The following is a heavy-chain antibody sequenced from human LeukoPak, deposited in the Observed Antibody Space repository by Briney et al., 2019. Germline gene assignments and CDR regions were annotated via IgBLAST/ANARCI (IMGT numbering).Heavy chain of an antibody. CDR2: ISGSGGST. CDR1: GFTFSSYG. Sequence: PGGTLRLSCAASGFTFSSYGMSWVRQAPGKGLEWVSAISGSGGSTYYADSVKGRFTISRDNSKNTLYLQMNSLRAEDTAVYYCAKDQAGSYDFDYWGQGTLVTVSS. J-gene: IGHJ4*02. V-gene: IGHV3-23*01. D-gene: IGHD1-26*01. CDR3: AKDQAGSYDFDY.